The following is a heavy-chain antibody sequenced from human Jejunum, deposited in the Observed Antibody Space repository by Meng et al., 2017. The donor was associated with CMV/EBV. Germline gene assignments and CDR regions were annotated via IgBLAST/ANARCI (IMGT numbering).Heavy chain of an antibody. CDR1: RPLRSYA. J-gene: IGHJ4*02. D-gene: IGHD5-24*01. CDR3: ARGGREGYNYPYYFDY. Sequence: RPLRSYAINWVRQAPGQGLEWMGGIIPIYRSANYAQKFQGRVTITTDESTSTAYMELSSLTSEDTAVYYCARGGREGYNYPYYFDYWGQGTLVTVSS. CDR2: IIPIYRSA. V-gene: IGHV1-69*05.